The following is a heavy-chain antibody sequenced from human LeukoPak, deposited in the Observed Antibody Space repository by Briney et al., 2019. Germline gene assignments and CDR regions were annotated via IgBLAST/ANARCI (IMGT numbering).Heavy chain of an antibody. V-gene: IGHV1-69*05. CDR3: ARDDMIVVAKDAFDI. Sequence: SVKVSCKASGGTFSSYAISWVRQAPGQGLEWMGGIIPIFGTANYAQKFQGRVTITTDESTSTAYMELRSLRSDDTAVYNCARDDMIVVAKDAFDIWGQGTMVTVSS. J-gene: IGHJ3*02. CDR1: GGTFSSYA. CDR2: IIPIFGTA. D-gene: IGHD3-22*01.